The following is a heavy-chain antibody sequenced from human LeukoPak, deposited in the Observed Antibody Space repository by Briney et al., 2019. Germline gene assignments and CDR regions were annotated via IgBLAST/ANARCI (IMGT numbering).Heavy chain of an antibody. CDR3: ARDGLDSSGPVAFDI. Sequence: GGSLRLSCAASGFSLSGYWMTWVRQAPGKGLEWVSIIHIDGDTHYADSVKGRFTISRDNSKSTVYLQMNSLRSEDTAVYYCARDGLDSSGPVAFDIWGQGTMVTVSS. CDR2: IHIDGDT. J-gene: IGHJ3*02. D-gene: IGHD3-22*01. CDR1: GFSLSGYW. V-gene: IGHV3-66*01.